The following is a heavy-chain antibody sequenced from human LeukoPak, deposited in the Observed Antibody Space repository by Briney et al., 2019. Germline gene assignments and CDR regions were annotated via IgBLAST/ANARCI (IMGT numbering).Heavy chain of an antibody. CDR1: GGSISSSSYY. J-gene: IGHJ4*02. D-gene: IGHD2-8*01. CDR3: VHIVVMVYVDN. CDR2: IYYLGST. Sequence: SETLSLTCTVSGGSISSSSYYWGWIRQPPGRGLEWIGSIYYLGSTYYNPSLKSRVIISVDTSKNQFSLKLTSVTAADTAVHYCVHIVVMVYVDNWGQGTLVTVSS. V-gene: IGHV4-39*01.